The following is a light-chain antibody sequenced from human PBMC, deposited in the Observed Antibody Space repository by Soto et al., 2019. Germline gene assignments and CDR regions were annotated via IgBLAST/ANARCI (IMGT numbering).Light chain of an antibody. CDR2: SNN. CDR3: AAWDDSLNGLYV. Sequence: QSALTQPPSASGTPGQRVTISCPGSSSNIGSNTVNWYQQLPGTAPKLLIYSNNQRPSGVPDRFSGSKSGTSASLAISGLQSEDEADYYCAAWDDSLNGLYVFGTGTKVAVL. J-gene: IGLJ1*01. CDR1: SSNIGSNT. V-gene: IGLV1-44*01.